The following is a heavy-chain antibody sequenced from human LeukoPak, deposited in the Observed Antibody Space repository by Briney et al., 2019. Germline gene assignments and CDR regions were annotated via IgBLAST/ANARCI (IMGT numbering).Heavy chain of an antibody. J-gene: IGHJ4*02. CDR2: IRYDGSNK. CDR3: AKDRGSGYYYYFDY. CDR1: GFTFSSYG. D-gene: IGHD3-22*01. V-gene: IGHV3-30*02. Sequence: GGSLRLSCAASGFTFSSYGMHWVRQAPGKGLEWVAFIRYDGSNKYYADSVKGRFTISRDNSKNTPYLQMNSLRAEDTAVYYCAKDRGSGYYYYFDYWGQGTLVTVSS.